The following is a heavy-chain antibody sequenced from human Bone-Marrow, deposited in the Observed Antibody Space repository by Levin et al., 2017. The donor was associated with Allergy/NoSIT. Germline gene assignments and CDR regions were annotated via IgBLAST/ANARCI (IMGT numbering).Heavy chain of an antibody. D-gene: IGHD2-15*01. J-gene: IGHJ5*02. V-gene: IGHV3-66*03. Sequence: GGSLRLSCVGSGFTVSSNYMSWVRQAPGKGLEWVSALYSNGDTYYTDSVKGRFIISRDNAKNTVYLQMNSLRAEDTAVYYCARDRGFCSGGNCYAFNWFDPWGQGTLVTVSS. CDR1: GFTVSSNY. CDR3: ARDRGFCSGGNCYAFNWFDP. CDR2: LYSNGDT.